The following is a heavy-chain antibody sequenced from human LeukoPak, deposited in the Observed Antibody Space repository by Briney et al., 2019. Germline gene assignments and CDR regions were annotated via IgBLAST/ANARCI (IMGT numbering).Heavy chain of an antibody. V-gene: IGHV4-4*07. CDR1: GVSITNYY. Sequence: SETLSLTCTVSGVSITNYYWAWIRQPAGKGLEWIGRMYIRGSTNYNPSLKSRVTISIDKANNQFSLKLRSVTAADTAVYYCARDYLVGAPLDSWGQGTQVTVSS. CDR3: ARDYLVGAPLDS. J-gene: IGHJ4*02. CDR2: MYIRGST. D-gene: IGHD1-26*01.